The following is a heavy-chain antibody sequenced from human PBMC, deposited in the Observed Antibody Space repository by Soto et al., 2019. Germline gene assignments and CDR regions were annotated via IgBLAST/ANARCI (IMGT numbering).Heavy chain of an antibody. D-gene: IGHD3-22*01. V-gene: IGHV4-59*01. CDR1: GGSISGYY. CDR2: ILYTGDT. J-gene: IGHJ3*02. CDR3: ARDIGYYYDTSGSLGFDI. Sequence: SETLSLTCNVSGGSISGYYWSWIRQFPGKGLEWIGYILYTGDTKYNPSLKSRLSISVDTSKNLFSLKLSSVTAADTAIYYCARDIGYYYDTSGSLGFDIWGQGTMVTVSS.